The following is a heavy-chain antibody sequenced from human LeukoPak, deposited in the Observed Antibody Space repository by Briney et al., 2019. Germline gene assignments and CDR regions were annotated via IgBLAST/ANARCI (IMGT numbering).Heavy chain of an antibody. Sequence: GGSLRLSCAASGFTFDDYAMHWVRQAPGKGLEWVSLISWDGGSTYYADSVKGRFTISRDNSKNSLYLQMNSLRAEDTALYYCAKGPYSGSADVNTQIDYWGQGTLVTVSS. J-gene: IGHJ4*02. CDR1: GFTFDDYA. CDR2: ISWDGGST. CDR3: AKGPYSGSADVNTQIDY. V-gene: IGHV3-43D*03. D-gene: IGHD1-26*01.